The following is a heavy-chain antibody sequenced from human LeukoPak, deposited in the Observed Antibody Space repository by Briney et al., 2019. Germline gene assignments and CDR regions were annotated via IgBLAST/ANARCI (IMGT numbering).Heavy chain of an antibody. J-gene: IGHJ6*02. D-gene: IGHD3-3*01. CDR1: GDSVSSNSAT. Sequence: SQTLSLTCAISGDSVSSNSATWNWIRQSRSGGLEWLGKTYYRSKWYSDYAVSVKSRRTIVSEKSRSQFSLQLKSVTPEDTAVYYCARSLGYGMDVWGQGITVSVSS. V-gene: IGHV6-1*01. CDR2: TYYRSKWYS. CDR3: ARSLGYGMDV.